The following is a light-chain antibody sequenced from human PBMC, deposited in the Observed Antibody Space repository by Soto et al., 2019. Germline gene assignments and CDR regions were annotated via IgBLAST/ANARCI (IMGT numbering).Light chain of an antibody. V-gene: IGLV2-14*03. CDR1: SSDVGGYNY. J-gene: IGLJ1*01. CDR3: SSYTSSSTYV. Sequence: QSALTQPASVSGAPGQSIAISCTGTSSDVGGYNYVSWYQHHPGKAPKLMVYDVSNRSSVVSNRFSGSKSGNTASLTISGLQAEDEADYYCSSYTSSSTYVFGTGTKLTVL. CDR2: DVS.